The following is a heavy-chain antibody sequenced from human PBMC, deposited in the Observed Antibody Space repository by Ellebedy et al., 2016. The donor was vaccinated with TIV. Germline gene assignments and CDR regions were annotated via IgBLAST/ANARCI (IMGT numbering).Heavy chain of an antibody. J-gene: IGHJ5*02. D-gene: IGHD3-22*01. Sequence: SETLSLXXAVSGDSISSGGYSWSWIRQPPGKGLEWIGYIYHSGKTYYNPSLKSRVTISVDRPKNQFSVRLNSVTAADTAVYYCARVRNYYDSSGYYWPCNWFDPWGQGTLVTVSS. CDR2: IYHSGKT. CDR3: ARVRNYYDSSGYYWPCNWFDP. CDR1: GDSISSGGYS. V-gene: IGHV4-30-2*01.